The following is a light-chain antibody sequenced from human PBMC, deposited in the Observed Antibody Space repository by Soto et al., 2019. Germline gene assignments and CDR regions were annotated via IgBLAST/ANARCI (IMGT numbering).Light chain of an antibody. V-gene: IGLV1-51*01. CDR1: SSNIAYNS. Sequence: QSVLTQPRSVSAAPGQKVTISCSGSSSNIAYNSVSWYQQLPGTAPRLLIYDGNKRTSGIPDRFYGSKSGTSATLDITGLQPGDEADYYCGAWDPDGRVLFGGGTK. J-gene: IGLJ2*01. CDR3: GAWDPDGRVL. CDR2: DGN.